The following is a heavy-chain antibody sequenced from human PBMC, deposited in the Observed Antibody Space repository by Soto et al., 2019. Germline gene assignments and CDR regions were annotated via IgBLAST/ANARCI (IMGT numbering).Heavy chain of an antibody. D-gene: IGHD4-4*01. J-gene: IGHJ4*02. V-gene: IGHV1-69*13. Sequence: GASVKVSCKASGGTFSSYAISWVRQAPGQGLEWLEGIIPIFGTANYAQKFQGRVTITADESTSTAYMELSSLRSEDTAVYYCARGGFTVTTSFDYWGQGTLVTVSS. CDR1: GGTFSSYA. CDR3: ARGGFTVTTSFDY. CDR2: IIPIFGTA.